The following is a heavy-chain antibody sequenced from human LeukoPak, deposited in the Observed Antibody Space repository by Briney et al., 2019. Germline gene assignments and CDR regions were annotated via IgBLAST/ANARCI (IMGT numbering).Heavy chain of an antibody. CDR3: ATKQWLAPPPDS. V-gene: IGHV3-74*01. J-gene: IGHJ4*02. Sequence: VGSLRLSCAASGFTFSKYWMLWVRQAPGKGLESVSRINTDGTVTTYADSVKGRFTVSRDNADSTMFLQMNSVRDEDTAVYYCATKQWLAPPPDSWGQGTPVSVSS. CDR2: INTDGTVT. CDR1: GFTFSKYW. D-gene: IGHD6-19*01.